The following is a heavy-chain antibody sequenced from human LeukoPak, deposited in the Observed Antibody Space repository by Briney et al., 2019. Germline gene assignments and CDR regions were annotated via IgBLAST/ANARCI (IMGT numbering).Heavy chain of an antibody. D-gene: IGHD6-13*01. V-gene: IGHV3-23*01. J-gene: IGHJ6*02. CDR1: GFTFSSYA. CDR2: ISGSGGST. CDR3: AKPTAAGHYYYYYGMDV. Sequence: PGGSLRLSCAASGFTFSSYAMSWARQAPGKGLEWVSAISGSGGSTYYADSVKGRFTISRDNSKNTLYLQMNSLRAEDLAVYYCAKPTAAGHYYYYYGMDVWGQGTTVTVSS.